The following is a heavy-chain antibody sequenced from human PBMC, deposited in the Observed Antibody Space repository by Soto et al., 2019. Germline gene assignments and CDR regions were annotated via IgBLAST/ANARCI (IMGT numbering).Heavy chain of an antibody. CDR2: IFYSGST. CDR1: GCSISSSSYY. D-gene: IGHD2-15*01. Sequence: PSETLSLTSTVSGCSISSSSYYWGWIRQPPGKGLEWIGSIFYSGSTYYNPSLKSRVTISVDTSKNQFSLKLSSVTAADTAVYYCSRHTPAISISDHWGQGTLVTVS. J-gene: IGHJ4*02. CDR3: SRHTPAISISDH. V-gene: IGHV4-39*01.